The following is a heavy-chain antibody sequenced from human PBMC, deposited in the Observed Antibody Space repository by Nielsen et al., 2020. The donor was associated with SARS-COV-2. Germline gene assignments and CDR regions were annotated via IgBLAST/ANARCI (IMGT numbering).Heavy chain of an antibody. CDR2: FDPEAGET. V-gene: IGHV1-24*01. J-gene: IGHJ4*02. CDR3: ATAFPIEMATILYY. Sequence: ASVQVSCKVSGYTLTELSMHWVRQAPGKGLEWMGGFDPEAGETIYARKFQGRVTMTEDTSTDTAYMELSSLRSEDTAVYYCATAFPIEMATILYYWGQGTLVTVSS. D-gene: IGHD5-24*01. CDR1: GYTLTELS.